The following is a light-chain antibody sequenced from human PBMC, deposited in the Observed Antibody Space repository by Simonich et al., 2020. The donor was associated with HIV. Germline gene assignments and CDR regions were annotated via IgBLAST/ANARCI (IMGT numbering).Light chain of an antibody. V-gene: IGKV1-5*03. CDR3: LQHYNYPWT. CDR1: QSISDW. Sequence: DIQMTQSPSTLSASVGDRVTITCRASQSISDWLAWYQQKPGKAPKLLVYEASSLESGVPSRFSGSGSGTDFTLTISSLQPEDFATYYCLQHYNYPWTFGQGTKVGIK. J-gene: IGKJ1*01. CDR2: EAS.